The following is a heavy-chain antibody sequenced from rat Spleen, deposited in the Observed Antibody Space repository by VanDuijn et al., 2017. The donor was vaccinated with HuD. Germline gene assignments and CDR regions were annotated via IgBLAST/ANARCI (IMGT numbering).Heavy chain of an antibody. V-gene: IGHV5-46*01. D-gene: IGHD2-2*01. CDR3: TGGGIPWYLDF. CDR2: ITNTGFST. J-gene: IGHJ1*01. Sequence: EVQLVESGGGLVQPGRSMKLSCVASGFTFSYFGMAWVRQTPGKGLEWIASITNTGFSTYYPDSVKGRFTISRDNAKSTLYLQMNSLRSEDAATYYCTGGGIPWYLDFWGPGTMVTVSS. CDR1: GFTFSYFG.